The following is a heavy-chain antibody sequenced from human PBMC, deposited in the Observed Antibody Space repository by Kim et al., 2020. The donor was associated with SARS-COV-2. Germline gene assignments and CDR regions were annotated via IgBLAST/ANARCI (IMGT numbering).Heavy chain of an antibody. J-gene: IGHJ4*02. CDR3: ARDRYGSGSSFDY. V-gene: IGHV7-4-1*02. D-gene: IGHD3-10*01. Sequence: YAQGFTGRFVFSLDTSVSTAYLQISSLKAEDTAVYYCARDRYGSGSSFDYWGQGTLVTVSS.